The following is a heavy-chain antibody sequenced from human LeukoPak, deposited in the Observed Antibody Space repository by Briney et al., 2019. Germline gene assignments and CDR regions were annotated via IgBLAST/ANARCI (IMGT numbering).Heavy chain of an antibody. D-gene: IGHD3-22*01. CDR3: ATNYYGSSGFDY. V-gene: IGHV4-34*01. J-gene: IGHJ4*02. Sequence: SETLSLTCAVYGGSFSGYYWSWIRQPPGKGLEWIGEINHSGSTNYNPSPKSRVTISVDTSKNQFSLKLSSVTAADTAVYYCATNYYGSSGFDYWGQGTLVTVSS. CDR1: GGSFSGYY. CDR2: INHSGST.